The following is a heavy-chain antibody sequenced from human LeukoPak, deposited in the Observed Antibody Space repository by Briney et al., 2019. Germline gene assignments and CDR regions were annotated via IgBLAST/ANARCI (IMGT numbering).Heavy chain of an antibody. V-gene: IGHV2-70*11. J-gene: IGHJ4*02. D-gene: IGHD6-13*01. CDR1: GFSLSTSGMC. CDR3: ARITPAGRQLDY. Sequence: SGPSQVKPTQTLTLTCTFSGFSLSTSGMCVSWIRQPPGKALEWLARIDWDDDKYYSTSLKTRLTISKDTSKNQVVLTMTNMDPVDTATYYCARITPAGRQLDYWGQGTLVTVSS. CDR2: IDWDDDK.